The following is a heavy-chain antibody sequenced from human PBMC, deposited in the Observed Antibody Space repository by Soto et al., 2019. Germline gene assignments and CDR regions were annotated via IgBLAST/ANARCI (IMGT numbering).Heavy chain of an antibody. CDR2: ISWNSGSI. Sequence: EVQLVESGGGLVQPGRSLRLSCXASGFTFDDYAMHWVRQAPGKGLEWVSGISWNSGSIGYADSVKGRFTISRDNAKNSLYLQMNSLRAEDTALYYCAKDTSITMVRGVLDYWGQGTLVTVSS. CDR3: AKDTSITMVRGVLDY. D-gene: IGHD3-10*01. V-gene: IGHV3-9*01. J-gene: IGHJ4*02. CDR1: GFTFDDYA.